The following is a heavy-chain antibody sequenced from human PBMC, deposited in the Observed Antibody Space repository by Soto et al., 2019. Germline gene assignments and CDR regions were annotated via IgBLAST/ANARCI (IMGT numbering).Heavy chain of an antibody. V-gene: IGHV5-51*01. CDR2: IYPGDSDT. D-gene: IGHD6-6*01. Sequence: EVQLVQSGAEVKKPGESLKISCKGSGYSFTSYWIGWVRQMPGKGLEWMGIIYPGDSDTRYSPSFQGQVTISADKSISTAYLQWSSLKASDTAMYYCARQRSSSSLGHYYYYMDVWGKGTTVTVSS. CDR3: ARQRSSSSLGHYYYYMDV. CDR1: GYSFTSYW. J-gene: IGHJ6*03.